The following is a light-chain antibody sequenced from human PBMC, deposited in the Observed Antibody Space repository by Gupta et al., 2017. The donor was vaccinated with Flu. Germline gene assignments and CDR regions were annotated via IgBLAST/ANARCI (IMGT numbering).Light chain of an antibody. CDR3: CSESGGVYV. V-gene: IGLV2-11*01. CDR1: NSDVGAYNY. J-gene: IGLJ1*01. CDR2: DVT. Sequence: QSALTQPRSVSGSPGQSVTISCTGTNSDVGAYNYVSWYQQPPGKAPRVVIYDVTKRPSGVPDRFSGSKSGNTASLTISGLQADDEADYYCCSESGGVYVFGSGTEVTVL.